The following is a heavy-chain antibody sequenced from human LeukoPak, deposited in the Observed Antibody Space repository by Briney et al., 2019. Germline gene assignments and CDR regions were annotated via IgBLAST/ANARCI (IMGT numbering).Heavy chain of an antibody. Sequence: PSETLSLTCTVSGGSISSSTSYWSWIRQPPGKGLEWIGYIYYSGSTNYNPSLKSRVTISVDTSKNQFSLKLSSVTAADTAVYYCARVGTYGSGSYLSWLDYWGQGTLVTVSS. J-gene: IGHJ4*02. V-gene: IGHV4-61*01. CDR1: GGSISSSTSY. D-gene: IGHD3-10*01. CDR3: ARVGTYGSGSYLSWLDY. CDR2: IYYSGST.